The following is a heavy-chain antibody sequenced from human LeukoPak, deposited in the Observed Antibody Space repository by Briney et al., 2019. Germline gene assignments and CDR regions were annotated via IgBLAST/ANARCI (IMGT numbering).Heavy chain of an antibody. CDR1: GYTFTGYF. CDR2: ISPKSGGT. J-gene: IGHJ3*02. V-gene: IGHV1-18*04. Sequence: ASVKVSCKASGYTFTGYFIHYVRQAPGQGLEWMGWISPKSGGTNYAQKLQGRVTMTTDTSTSTAYMELRTLRSDDTAVYYCARDRDGSTDAFDIWGQGTMVTVSS. CDR3: ARDRDGSTDAFDI.